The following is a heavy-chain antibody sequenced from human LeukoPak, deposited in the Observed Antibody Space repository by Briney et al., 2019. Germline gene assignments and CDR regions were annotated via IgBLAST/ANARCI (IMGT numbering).Heavy chain of an antibody. Sequence: SETLSLTCTVSGGSISSYYWSWIRQPPGKGLEWIGYIYYSGSTNYNPSLKSRVTISVDTSKNQFSLKLSSVTAADTAVYYCARGRQYRTLKAGYYYGMDVWGQGTTVTVSS. V-gene: IGHV4-59*08. J-gene: IGHJ6*02. CDR2: IYYSGST. CDR1: GGSISSYY. CDR3: ARGRQYRTLKAGYYYGMDV. D-gene: IGHD1-14*01.